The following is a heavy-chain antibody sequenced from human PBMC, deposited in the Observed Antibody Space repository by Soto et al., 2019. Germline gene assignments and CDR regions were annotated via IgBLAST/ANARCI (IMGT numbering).Heavy chain of an antibody. D-gene: IGHD3-10*01. CDR1: GYTFTSYD. CDR2: MNPNSGNT. J-gene: IGHJ6*03. V-gene: IGHV1-8*01. Sequence: ASVKVSCKASGYTFTSYDINWVRQATGQGLEWMGWMNPNSGNTGYAQKFQGRVTMTRNTSISTAYMELSSLRSEDTAVYYCARAAGSQWTNYYMDVWGKGTTVTVSS. CDR3: ARAAGSQWTNYYMDV.